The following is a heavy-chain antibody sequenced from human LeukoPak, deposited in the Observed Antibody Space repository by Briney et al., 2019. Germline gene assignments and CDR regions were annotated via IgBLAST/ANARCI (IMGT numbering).Heavy chain of an antibody. CDR2: ISGSGGST. Sequence: GGSLRLSCAASGSTFSSYAMSWVRQAPGKGLEWVSAISGSGGSTYYADSVKGRFTISRDNSKNTLYLQMNSLRAEDTAVYYCARRAGGYSHPYDYWGQGILVTVSS. CDR3: ARRAGGYSHPYDY. J-gene: IGHJ4*02. V-gene: IGHV3-23*01. CDR1: GSTFSSYA. D-gene: IGHD4-23*01.